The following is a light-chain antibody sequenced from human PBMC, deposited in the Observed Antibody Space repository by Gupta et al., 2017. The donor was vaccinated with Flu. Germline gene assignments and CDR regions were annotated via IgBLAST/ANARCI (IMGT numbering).Light chain of an antibody. Sequence: DVVMTPSPLSLPVTLGQAASISCKSSQSLVHSDGNTYLNWFLQRPGQSPRRLIYKVANRDAGVPDRFSGSGSGTDFTLKISRVEAEDFGVYYCRQATHWPPYSFGQGTKLEIK. CDR1: QSLVHSDGNTY. V-gene: IGKV2-30*02. J-gene: IGKJ2*03. CDR3: RQATHWPPYS. CDR2: KVA.